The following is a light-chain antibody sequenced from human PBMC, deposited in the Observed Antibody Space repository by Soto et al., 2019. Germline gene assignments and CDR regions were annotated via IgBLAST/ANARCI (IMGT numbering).Light chain of an antibody. V-gene: IGKV2-28*01. CDR2: LGS. J-gene: IGKJ5*01. CDR3: MQALETPYT. CDR1: QSLLHSNGNTF. Sequence: DIVMTQSPLSLPVTPGEPASISCRSSQSLLHSNGNTFLDWYLQKPGQSPQLLIYLGSNRASGVPDRVSGSEAGTDFTLKISRVEAEDVGVYYCMQALETPYTFGQGTRLEI.